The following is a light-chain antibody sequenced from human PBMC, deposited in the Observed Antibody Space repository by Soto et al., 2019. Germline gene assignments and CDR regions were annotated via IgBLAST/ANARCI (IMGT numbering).Light chain of an antibody. V-gene: IGKV3-11*01. CDR1: QSVSTY. Sequence: EVVLTQSPATLSLSPGERATLSCRASQSVSTYLAWYQQKPGQAPRLLIYDASNRATGIPARFSGSGSATTFTLTISSLQSDDFATYYCLQYNGYYRTFGQGTKVEIK. CDR3: LQYNGYYRT. J-gene: IGKJ1*01. CDR2: DAS.